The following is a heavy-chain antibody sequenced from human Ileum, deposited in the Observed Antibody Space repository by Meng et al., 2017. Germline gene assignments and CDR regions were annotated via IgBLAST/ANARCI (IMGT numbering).Heavy chain of an antibody. CDR2: IATGGIYK. Sequence: GESLKIPCVASGFTFSTFEVNWIRQAPGKGPDWLSYIATGGIYKQYSDSVKYRFSISRDDAKNSLFLQMNNLRAEDTAIYFCARERPSTRGTAFDLWGQGTMVTV. CDR1: GFTFSTFE. V-gene: IGHV3-48*03. D-gene: IGHD5/OR15-5a*01. J-gene: IGHJ3*01. CDR3: ARERPSTRGTAFDL.